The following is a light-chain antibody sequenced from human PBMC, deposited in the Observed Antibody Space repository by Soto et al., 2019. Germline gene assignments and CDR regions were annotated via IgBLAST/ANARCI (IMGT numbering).Light chain of an antibody. CDR3: QQTYSSPRT. Sequence: DIQMTQSPSSLSASVGDRVTITCRASQSIPNYLNWYQQKSGKAPKLLIYAASSLQSGVPSRFSGVGSGTDFTLTISSLQPDDFATYFCQQTYSSPRTFGQGTKVEIK. CDR1: QSIPNY. CDR2: AAS. J-gene: IGKJ1*01. V-gene: IGKV1-39*01.